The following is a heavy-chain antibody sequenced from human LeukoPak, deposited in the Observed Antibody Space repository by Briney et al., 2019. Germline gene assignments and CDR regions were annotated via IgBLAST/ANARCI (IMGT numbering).Heavy chain of an antibody. Sequence: ASVKVSCKASGYTFARYGITWVRQAPGQGLEWMGWISAYNGDTKFAQHLQDRVTLTTDASTGTAYMEMRSLTSDDTALYYCARDTALVTPPDGPDYWGRGTLVTVSS. CDR2: ISAYNGDT. CDR3: ARDTALVTPPDGPDY. D-gene: IGHD2/OR15-2a*01. CDR1: GYTFARYG. V-gene: IGHV1-18*01. J-gene: IGHJ4*02.